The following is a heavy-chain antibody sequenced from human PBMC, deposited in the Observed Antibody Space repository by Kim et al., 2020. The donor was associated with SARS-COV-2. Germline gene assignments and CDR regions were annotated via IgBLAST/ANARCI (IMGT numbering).Heavy chain of an antibody. CDR2: ISANGDRA. CDR3: AKGAYSDHSYFLTFDP. D-gene: IGHD5-12*01. J-gene: IGHJ5*02. Sequence: GGSLRLSCIASGFTFGSYAMTWVRLAPGKGLEWVSDISANGDRADFAASVRGRFSISRDSSKNTLFLQMNSLRAEDTALYFCAKGAYSDHSYFLTFDPWG. V-gene: IGHV3-23*01. CDR1: GFTFGSYA.